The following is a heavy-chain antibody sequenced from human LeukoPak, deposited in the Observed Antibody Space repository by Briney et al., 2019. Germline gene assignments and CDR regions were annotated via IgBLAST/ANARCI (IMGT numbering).Heavy chain of an antibody. Sequence: GGSLRLSCAASGFTFSSNWMSWVRQAPGKGLEWVSYISSSGSTIYYADSVKGRFTISRDNAKNSLYLQMNSLRAEDTAVYYCAELGITMIGGVWGKGTTVTISS. CDR2: ISSSGSTI. D-gene: IGHD3-10*02. V-gene: IGHV3-48*03. CDR1: GFTFSSNW. CDR3: AELGITMIGGV. J-gene: IGHJ6*04.